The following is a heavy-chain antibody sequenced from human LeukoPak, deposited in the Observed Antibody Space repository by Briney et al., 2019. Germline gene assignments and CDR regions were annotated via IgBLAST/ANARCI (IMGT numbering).Heavy chain of an antibody. CDR2: IYHSGST. J-gene: IGHJ4*02. D-gene: IGHD3-22*01. V-gene: IGHV4-38-2*02. CDR1: GYSISSGYY. Sequence: SETLSLTCTVSGYSISSGYYWGWIRQPPGKGLEWIGSIYHSGSTYYNPSLKSRVTISVDTSKNQFSLKLSSVTAADTAVYYCASTYYYDSSGPSRFDYWGQGTLVTVSS. CDR3: ASTYYYDSSGPSRFDY.